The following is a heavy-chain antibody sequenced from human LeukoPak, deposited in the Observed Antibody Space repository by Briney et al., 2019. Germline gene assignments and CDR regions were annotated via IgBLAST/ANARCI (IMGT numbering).Heavy chain of an antibody. Sequence: SETLSLTCTVSGGSISSYYWSWIRQPPGKGLEWIGYIYTSGSTNYNPSLKSRVTISVDTSKNQISLKLSSVTAADTAVYYCASGSFQWLVRRGYYYYMDVWGKGTTVTVPS. CDR3: ASGSFQWLVRRGYYYYMDV. CDR1: GGSISSYY. V-gene: IGHV4-4*09. D-gene: IGHD6-19*01. J-gene: IGHJ6*03. CDR2: IYTSGST.